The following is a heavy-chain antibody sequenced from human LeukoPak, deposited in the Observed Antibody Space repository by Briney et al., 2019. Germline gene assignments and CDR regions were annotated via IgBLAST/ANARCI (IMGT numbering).Heavy chain of an antibody. V-gene: IGHV1-18*01. J-gene: IGHJ3*02. D-gene: IGHD6-13*01. CDR1: GGTFSSYA. CDR2: ISAYNGNT. CDR3: ARDQSVRLLQTSSTYFKHVFAI. Sequence: ASVKVSCKASGGTFSSYAISWVRQASGLGLEWMGRISAYNGNTNYAQKVQGRVTMTTDTSTSTAYMELRSLRFDDTAVYYCARDQSVRLLQTSSTYFKHVFAIWGQGSMVTVSS.